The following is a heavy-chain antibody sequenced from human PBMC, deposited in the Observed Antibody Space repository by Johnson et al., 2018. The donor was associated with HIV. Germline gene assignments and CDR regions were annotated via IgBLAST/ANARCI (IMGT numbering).Heavy chain of an antibody. V-gene: IGHV3-30-3*01. CDR3: ARRMVVGYHALDF. CDR2: ISYDGNNK. J-gene: IGHJ3*01. CDR1: GFTFSSYA. D-gene: IGHD2-21*01. Sequence: QVQLVESGGGVVQPGRSLRLSCAASGFTFSSYAMHWVRQAPGKGLKWVAVISYDGNNKYYADSVKGRFTISRDNSKNTLYLQINSLRAEDTAVYYCARRMVVGYHALDFWGQGTVVSVPS.